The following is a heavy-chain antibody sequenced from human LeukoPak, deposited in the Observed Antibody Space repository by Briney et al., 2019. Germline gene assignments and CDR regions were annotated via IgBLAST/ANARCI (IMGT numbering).Heavy chain of an antibody. V-gene: IGHV6-1*01. Sequence: SQTLSLTCAISGDSVSSNSAAWNWIRQSPSRGLEWLGRTYYRSKWYYDYAVAVKSRISINLDTSKNQFSLQLSSVTPEDTAVYYCARGPVGGSTIFDYWGQGTLVTVSS. D-gene: IGHD1-26*01. J-gene: IGHJ4*02. CDR3: ARGPVGGSTIFDY. CDR1: GDSVSSNSAA. CDR2: TYYRSKWYY.